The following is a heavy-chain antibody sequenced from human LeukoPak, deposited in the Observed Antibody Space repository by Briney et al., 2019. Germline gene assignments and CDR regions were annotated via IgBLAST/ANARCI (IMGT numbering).Heavy chain of an antibody. CDR2: FDPEDGET. D-gene: IGHD3-10*01. J-gene: IGHJ5*02. CDR3: AICYGSGTPWSWFDP. Sequence: ASVKVSCKVSGYTLTELSMHWVRQAPGKGLEWMGGFDPEDGETIYAQKFQGRVTMTEDTSTDTAYMELSSLRSEDTAVYYCAICYGSGTPWSWFDPWGQGTLVTVSS. CDR1: GYTLTELS. V-gene: IGHV1-24*01.